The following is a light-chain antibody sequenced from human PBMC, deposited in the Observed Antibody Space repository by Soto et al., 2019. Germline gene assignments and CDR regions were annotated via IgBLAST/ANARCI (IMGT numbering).Light chain of an antibody. V-gene: IGLV2-8*01. CDR1: SSDIGSYNY. CDR2: EVS. Sequence: QSVLTQPPSASGSPGQSVTISCTGSSSDIGSYNYVSWYQQHPGKAPKLMIYEVSKRPSGVPDRFSGSKSGNTASLTVSGLQAEDVADYYCSSYAGSTRYVFGTGTKVTVL. J-gene: IGLJ1*01. CDR3: SSYAGSTRYV.